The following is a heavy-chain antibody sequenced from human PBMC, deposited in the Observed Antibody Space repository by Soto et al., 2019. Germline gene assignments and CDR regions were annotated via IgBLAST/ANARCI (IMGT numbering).Heavy chain of an antibody. CDR2: TIPIFGTA. Sequence: QVQLVQSGAEVKKPGSSVKVSCKASGGTFSSYAISWVRQAPGQGLEWMGGTIPIFGTADYAQKFQGRVTITADESTSTAYMELSSLRSEDTAVYYCASHYDSSSYYYYYGMDVWGQGTTVTVSS. V-gene: IGHV1-69*12. J-gene: IGHJ6*02. CDR1: GGTFSSYA. D-gene: IGHD3-22*01. CDR3: ASHYDSSSYYYYYGMDV.